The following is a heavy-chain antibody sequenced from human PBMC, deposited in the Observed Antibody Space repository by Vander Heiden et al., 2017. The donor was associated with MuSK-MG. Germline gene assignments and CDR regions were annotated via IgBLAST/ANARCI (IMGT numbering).Heavy chain of an antibody. CDR2: INQSGGA. V-gene: IGHV4-34*02. CDR3: ARGLVGPRMSN. Sequence: QVQLQQCGAGLLQPSENLSITCAVCGGSFSGYDWTWIRQPPGKGLEWIGEINQSGGADYNPSLKSRVTMSLDTSENQFSLKLSSVTAADTAVYYCARGLVGPRMSNWGQGSLVTVSS. J-gene: IGHJ4*02. D-gene: IGHD1-26*01. CDR1: GGSFSGYD.